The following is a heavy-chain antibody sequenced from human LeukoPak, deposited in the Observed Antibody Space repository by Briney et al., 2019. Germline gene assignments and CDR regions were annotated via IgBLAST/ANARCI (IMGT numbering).Heavy chain of an antibody. CDR1: GLTFSNYA. D-gene: IGHD3-10*01. Sequence: PGGSLRLSCAASGLTFSNYAMSWIRQAPGKGLEWVSYISSSGSTIYYADSVKGRFTISRDNAKNSLYLQMNSLRAEDTAVYYCARDDRLSSYYGSGSVFDYWGQGTLVTVSS. CDR2: ISSSGSTI. V-gene: IGHV3-11*04. J-gene: IGHJ4*02. CDR3: ARDDRLSSYYGSGSVFDY.